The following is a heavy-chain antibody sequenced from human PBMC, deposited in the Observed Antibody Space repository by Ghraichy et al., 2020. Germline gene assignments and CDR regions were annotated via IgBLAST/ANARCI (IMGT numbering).Heavy chain of an antibody. Sequence: SETLSLTCTVSGGSISSSSYYWGWIRQPPGKGLEWIGSIYYSGSTYYNPSLKSRVTISVDTSKNQFSLKLSSVTAADTAVYYCARRSLEWLLPYNYYGMDVWGQGTTVTVSS. CDR1: GGSISSSSYY. CDR2: IYYSGST. J-gene: IGHJ6*02. D-gene: IGHD3-3*01. V-gene: IGHV4-39*01. CDR3: ARRSLEWLLPYNYYGMDV.